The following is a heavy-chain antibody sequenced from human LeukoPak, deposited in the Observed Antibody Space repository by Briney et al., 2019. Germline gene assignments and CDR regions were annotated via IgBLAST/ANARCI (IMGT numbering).Heavy chain of an antibody. D-gene: IGHD5-24*01. Sequence: ASVKVSCKASGGTFSSYAISWVRQAPGKGLRWRGGFDPEDGETIYAQKFQGGVTMTEDTSTDTAYMELSSLRSEDTAVYYCTRAFGRFRWLQFETFDIWGQGTMVTVSS. V-gene: IGHV1-24*01. CDR2: FDPEDGET. CDR1: GGTFSSYA. J-gene: IGHJ3*02. CDR3: TRAFGRFRWLQFETFDI.